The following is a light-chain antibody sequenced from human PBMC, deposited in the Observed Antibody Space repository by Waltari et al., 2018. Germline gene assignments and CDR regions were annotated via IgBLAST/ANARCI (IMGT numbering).Light chain of an antibody. CDR2: DVS. CDR3: SSQSSNDVVL. J-gene: IGLJ2*01. CDR1: SNDVGGYNS. V-gene: IGLV2-14*01. Sequence: QSALTQPASVSGSPGQSVTIFCAGTSNDVGGYNSVSWYQEHPGQAPRVIIYDVSDRPSCVSDRFSGSKSGNTASLTISGPQAEDEADYYCSSQSSNDVVLFGGGTKLTVL.